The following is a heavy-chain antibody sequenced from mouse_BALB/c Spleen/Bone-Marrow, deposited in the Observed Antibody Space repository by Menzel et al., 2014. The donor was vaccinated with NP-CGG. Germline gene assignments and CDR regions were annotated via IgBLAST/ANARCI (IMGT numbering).Heavy chain of an antibody. D-gene: IGHD2-4*01. V-gene: IGHV7-3*02. CDR3: ARDINYDIYWYFDV. J-gene: IGHJ1*01. CDR2: IRNKAKGYTT. CDR1: GFTFTDYY. Sequence: DVMLVESGGGLVQPGGSLRLSCATSGFTFTDYYMSWVRQPPGKALEWLGFIRNKAKGYTTEYSASVKGRFTISRDNSQSILCLQMNTLRTEDSATYYCARDINYDIYWYFDVWGAGTTVTVSS.